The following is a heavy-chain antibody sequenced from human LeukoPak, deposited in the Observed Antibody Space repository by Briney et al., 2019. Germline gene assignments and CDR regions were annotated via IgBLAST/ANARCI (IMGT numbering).Heavy chain of an antibody. CDR3: ARDLLSSGGNLGSDNWFDP. CDR2: INPNSGGT. CDR1: GYTLTSYD. Sequence: ASVKVSCKASGYTLTSYDINWVRQATGQGLEWMGWINPNSGGTNYAQKFQGRVTMTRDTSISTAYMELSRLRSDDTAVYYCARDLLSSGGNLGSDNWFDPWGQGTLVTVSS. J-gene: IGHJ5*02. V-gene: IGHV1-2*02. D-gene: IGHD6-19*01.